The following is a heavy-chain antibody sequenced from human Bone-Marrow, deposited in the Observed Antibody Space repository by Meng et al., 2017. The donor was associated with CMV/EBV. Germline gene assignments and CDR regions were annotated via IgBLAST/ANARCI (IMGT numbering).Heavy chain of an antibody. CDR2: INWNGGST. CDR1: GFTFDDYG. J-gene: IGHJ3*02. Sequence: GESLKISCAASGFTFDDYGMSWVRQAPGKGLEWVSGINWNGGSTGYADSVKGRFTISRDNAKNSLYLQMNSLRAEDTALYYCARVGYCSSTSCYTHAFDIWGQGTRVTGSS. V-gene: IGHV3-20*04. CDR3: ARVGYCSSTSCYTHAFDI. D-gene: IGHD2-2*02.